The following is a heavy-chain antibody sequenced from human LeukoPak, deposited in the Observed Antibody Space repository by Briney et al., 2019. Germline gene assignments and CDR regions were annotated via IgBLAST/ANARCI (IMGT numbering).Heavy chain of an antibody. V-gene: IGHV4-39*01. Sequence: SETLSLTCTVSGGSISSSSYFWGWIRQPPGKGLEWIGSIYYSGSTYYNPSLKSRVTISVDTSKNQFSLKLSSVTAADTAVYYCARHYGVFDYWGQGTLVTVPS. D-gene: IGHD4-17*01. CDR1: GGSISSSSYF. CDR3: ARHYGVFDY. CDR2: IYYSGST. J-gene: IGHJ4*02.